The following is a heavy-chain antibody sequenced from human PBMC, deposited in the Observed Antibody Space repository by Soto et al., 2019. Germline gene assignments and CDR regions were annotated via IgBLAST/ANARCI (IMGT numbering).Heavy chain of an antibody. CDR2: INSDGSRT. CDR3: PTSFYEERYFDY. Sequence: EVQLVESGGGLVQPGGSLRLSCAASGFTFSNYWMHWVRQAPGKGLVWVSRINSDGSRTSYADSVKGRFTISRDNAKNTLYLQMSSLRAEDTAVYYCPTSFYEERYFDYWGQQTLVTVST. CDR1: GFTFSNYW. V-gene: IGHV3-74*01. J-gene: IGHJ4*02. D-gene: IGHD3-10*01.